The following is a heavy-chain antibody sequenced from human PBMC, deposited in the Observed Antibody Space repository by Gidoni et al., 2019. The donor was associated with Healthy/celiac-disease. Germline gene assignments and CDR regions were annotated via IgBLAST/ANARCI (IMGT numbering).Heavy chain of an antibody. CDR2: ISGSSGST. Sequence: EVPLLASGGGLVQPGGSLRLHWAASGFTFSSDAIRWVSHAPGKGLEWVSAISGSSGSTYCADSVKGRFTISRDNSKNSLYLQMNSLRAEDTAVYYCAKGMEGGYCSSTSCYLGGMDVWGQGTTVTVSS. J-gene: IGHJ6*02. D-gene: IGHD2-2*03. V-gene: IGHV3-23*01. CDR3: AKGMEGGYCSSTSCYLGGMDV. CDR1: GFTFSSDA.